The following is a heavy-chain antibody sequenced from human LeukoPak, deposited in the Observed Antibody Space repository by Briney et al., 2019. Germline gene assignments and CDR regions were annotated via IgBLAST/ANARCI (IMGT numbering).Heavy chain of an antibody. CDR1: GYTFTSYD. J-gene: IGHJ6*02. CDR2: INPNSGGT. D-gene: IGHD1-1*01. V-gene: IGHV1-2*02. Sequence: GASVKVSCKASGYTFTSYDINWVRQAPGQGLEWMGWINPNSGGTNYAQKFQGRVTMTRDTSISTAYMELSRLRSDDTAVYYCAARGSDYYGMDVWGQGTTVTVSS. CDR3: AARGSDYYGMDV.